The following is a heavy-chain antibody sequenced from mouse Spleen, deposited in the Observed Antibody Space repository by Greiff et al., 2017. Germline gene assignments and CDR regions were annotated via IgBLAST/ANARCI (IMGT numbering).Heavy chain of an antibody. CDR1: GYSFTDYN. CDR3: ARSRVITTVVAPRYFDV. CDR2: INPNYGTT. J-gene: IGHJ1*03. V-gene: IGHV1-39*01. Sequence: EVQLQQSGPELVKPGASVKISCKASGYSFTDYNMNWVKQSNGKSLEWIGVINPNYGTTSYNQKFKGKATLTVDQSSSTAYMQLNSLTSEDSAVYYCARSRVITTVVAPRYFDVWGTGTTVTVSS. D-gene: IGHD1-1*01.